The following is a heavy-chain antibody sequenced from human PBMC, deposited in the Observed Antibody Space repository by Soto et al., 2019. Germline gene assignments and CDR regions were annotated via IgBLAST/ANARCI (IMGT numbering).Heavy chain of an antibody. V-gene: IGHV1-18*01. CDR3: ARSKQWLVPDAFDI. D-gene: IGHD6-19*01. J-gene: IGHJ3*02. Sequence: ASVKVSCKASGYTFTSYGISWVRQAPGQGLEWMGWISAYNGNTNYAQKLQGRVTMTTDTSTSTAYMELRSLRSDDTAVYYCARSKQWLVPDAFDIWGQGPMVTVSS. CDR1: GYTFTSYG. CDR2: ISAYNGNT.